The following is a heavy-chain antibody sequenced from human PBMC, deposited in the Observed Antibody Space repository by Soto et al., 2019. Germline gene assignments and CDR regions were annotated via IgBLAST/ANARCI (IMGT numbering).Heavy chain of an antibody. CDR1: GGSFSGYY. J-gene: IGHJ5*02. CDR3: ARGGITGAPGWFDP. V-gene: IGHV4-34*01. D-gene: IGHD1-20*01. CDR2: INHSGST. Sequence: QVQLQQWGAGLLKPSETLSLTCAVYGGSFSGYYWSWLRQPPGQGLEWIGEINHSGSTTYNPSLKSRVDISVDTPKNQFSLQLSSVPAADTAVYYCARGGITGAPGWFDPWGQGTLVTVSS.